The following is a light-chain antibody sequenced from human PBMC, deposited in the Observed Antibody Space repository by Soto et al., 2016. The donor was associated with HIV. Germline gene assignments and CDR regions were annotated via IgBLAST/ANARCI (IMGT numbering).Light chain of an antibody. J-gene: IGLJ3*02. CDR2: KDT. V-gene: IGLV3-27*01. Sequence: SYELTQPSSVSVSPGQTARITCSADVLAKSFSRWFQKKPGQPPVLLIYKDTERPSGIPERFSGSSSGTTVTLTISGAQVEDEGDYYCYCAPDNNGVFGGGTTLTVL. CDR1: VLAKSF. CDR3: YCAPDNNGV.